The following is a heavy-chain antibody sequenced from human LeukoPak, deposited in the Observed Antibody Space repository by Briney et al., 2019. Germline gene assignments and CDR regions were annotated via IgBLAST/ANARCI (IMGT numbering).Heavy chain of an antibody. J-gene: IGHJ3*02. CDR2: IYYRGST. CDR1: GYSISSGYY. Sequence: SETLSLTCTVSGYSISSGYYWGWIRQPPGKGLEWIGYIYYRGSTNYNPSLKSRVTISVDTSKNQFSLKLSSVTAADTAVYYCARGPVGGTTYNDGDAFDIWGQGTMVTVSS. V-gene: IGHV4-61*01. D-gene: IGHD1-7*01. CDR3: ARGPVGGTTYNDGDAFDI.